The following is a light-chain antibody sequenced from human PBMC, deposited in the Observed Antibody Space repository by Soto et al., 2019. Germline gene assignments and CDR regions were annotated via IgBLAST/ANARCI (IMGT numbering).Light chain of an antibody. CDR2: EGS. J-gene: IGLJ2*01. CDR3: CSYAGSSTFVV. Sequence: QSALTQPASVSGSPGQSITISCTXXXXXXGSYNLVSWYQQHPGKAPKLMIYEGSKRPSGVSNRFSGSKSGNTASLTISGLQAEDEADYYCCSYAGSSTFVVFGGGTKLTVL. V-gene: IGLV2-23*03. CDR1: XXXXGSYNL.